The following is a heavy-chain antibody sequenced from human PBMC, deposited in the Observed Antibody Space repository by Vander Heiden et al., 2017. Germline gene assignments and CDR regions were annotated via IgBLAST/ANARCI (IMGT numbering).Heavy chain of an antibody. V-gene: IGHV4-39*01. Sequence: QLQLQESGPGLVKPSDTLSLTCTFSCGSISRNRIHWGWISQPPGKGLEWIGSIYYSGSTYYNPSLKSRVTISVDTSKNQFSLKLSSVTAADTAVYYCARHGAKYYYDSSGPYYFDYWGLGTLVTVSS. D-gene: IGHD3-22*01. CDR2: IYYSGST. CDR3: ARHGAKYYYDSSGPYYFDY. CDR1: CGSISRNRIH. J-gene: IGHJ4*02.